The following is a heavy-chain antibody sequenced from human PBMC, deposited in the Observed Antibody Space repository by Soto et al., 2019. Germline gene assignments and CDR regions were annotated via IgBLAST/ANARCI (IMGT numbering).Heavy chain of an antibody. D-gene: IGHD5-12*01. CDR1: GFTFSSYA. Sequence: GGSLRLSCSASGFTFSSYAMHWVRQAPGKGLEYVSAISSNGGSTYYADSVKGRFTISRDNSKNTLYLQMSSLRAEDTAVYYCVSYSGYPRPNFDYWGQGTLVTVSS. V-gene: IGHV3-64D*08. J-gene: IGHJ4*02. CDR3: VSYSGYPRPNFDY. CDR2: ISSNGGST.